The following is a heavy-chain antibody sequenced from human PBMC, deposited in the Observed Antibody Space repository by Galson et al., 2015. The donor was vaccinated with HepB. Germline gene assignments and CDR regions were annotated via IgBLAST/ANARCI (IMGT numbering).Heavy chain of an antibody. V-gene: IGHV3-30*02. J-gene: IGHJ4*02. Sequence: SLRLSCAASGFTFSSYSMNWVRQAPGKGLEWVAFIRYDGSNIYYADSVKGRFTISRDNSKNTLYLQMNSLRAEDTAVYYCAKDSREMATITTFDYWGPGTLVTVSS. CDR1: GFTFSSYS. CDR2: IRYDGSNI. CDR3: AKDSREMATITTFDY. D-gene: IGHD5-24*01.